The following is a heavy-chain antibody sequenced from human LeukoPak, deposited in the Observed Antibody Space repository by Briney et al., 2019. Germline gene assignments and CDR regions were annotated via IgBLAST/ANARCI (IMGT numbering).Heavy chain of an antibody. CDR2: ISSSGTTT. Sequence: GGSLRLSCAASGFTFNWYWMSWVRQAPGKGLEWVSYISSSGTTTYYTDSVKGRFTVSRDNAKSSLYLQMNSLRDEDTAVYYCARDEVGATTEFDYWGQGTLVTVSS. D-gene: IGHD1-26*01. CDR1: GFTFNWYW. V-gene: IGHV3-48*02. CDR3: ARDEVGATTEFDY. J-gene: IGHJ4*02.